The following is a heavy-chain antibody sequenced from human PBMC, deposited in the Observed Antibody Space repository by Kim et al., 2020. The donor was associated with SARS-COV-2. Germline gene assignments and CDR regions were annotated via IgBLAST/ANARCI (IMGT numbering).Heavy chain of an antibody. Sequence: GGSLRLSCAASGFTFSSYGMHWVRQAPGKGLEWVAVIWYDGSNKYYADSVKGRFTISRDNSKNTLYLQMNSLRAEDTAVYYCARAAVGATGGGAFDIWGQGTMVTVSS. CDR2: IWYDGSNK. CDR3: ARAAVGATGGGAFDI. D-gene: IGHD1-26*01. J-gene: IGHJ3*02. V-gene: IGHV3-33*01. CDR1: GFTFSSYG.